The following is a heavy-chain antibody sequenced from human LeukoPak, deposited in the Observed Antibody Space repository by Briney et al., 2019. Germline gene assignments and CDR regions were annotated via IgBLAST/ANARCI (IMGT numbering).Heavy chain of an antibody. Sequence: GGSLRLPCAGAGFTFNRHGMCWVRQSPGKGLEWVSGINGSGRDSYYTDSVKGRFTISGDNSKNTLYLQMNSLRAEDTAVYYCAKSRNDRAFFDYWGQGTLVTVSS. V-gene: IGHV3-23*01. CDR2: INGSGRDS. J-gene: IGHJ4*02. D-gene: IGHD1-1*01. CDR1: GFTFNRHG. CDR3: AKSRNDRAFFDY.